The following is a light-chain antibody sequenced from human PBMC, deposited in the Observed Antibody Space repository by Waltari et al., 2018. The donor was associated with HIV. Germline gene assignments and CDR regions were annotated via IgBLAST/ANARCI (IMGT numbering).Light chain of an antibody. CDR1: TSDVGGYNY. CDR2: EVS. Sequence: QSALTQPASVSGSPGQSITISCIGTTSDVGGYNYVSWYQQHPGEAPKLIIYEVSNRPSGVSNRFSGSKSGNTASLSIYGLKAEDEGDYYCSSYTSTSTLGVLFGGGTKLTVL. CDR3: SSYTSTSTLGVL. J-gene: IGLJ2*01. V-gene: IGLV2-14*01.